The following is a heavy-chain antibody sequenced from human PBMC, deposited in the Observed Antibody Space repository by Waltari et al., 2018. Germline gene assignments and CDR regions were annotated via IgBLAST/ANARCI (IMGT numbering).Heavy chain of an antibody. CDR1: GGSISSSSYY. Sequence: QLQLQESGPGLVKPSETLSLTCTVSGGSISSSSYYWGWIRQPPGKWLEWIGSIYYSGSTYYNPSLKRRVTISVDTSKNQFSRKLSSVTAADTAVYYGARLSVEMATSFDYWGQGTLVTVSS. CDR2: IYYSGST. J-gene: IGHJ4*02. D-gene: IGHD5-12*01. CDR3: ARLSVEMATSFDY. V-gene: IGHV4-39*01.